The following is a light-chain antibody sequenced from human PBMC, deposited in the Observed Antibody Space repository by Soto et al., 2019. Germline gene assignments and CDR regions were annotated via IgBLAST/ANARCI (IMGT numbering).Light chain of an antibody. J-gene: IGLJ3*02. CDR3: SSYTSSSTPWV. Sequence: QSALTQPASVSGSPGQSITISCTGTSSDVGGYNYVSWYQQHPGKAPKLMLYEVSNRPSGVSNRFSGSKSGNTASLPISGLQAEDEADYYCSSYTSSSTPWVFGGGTKLTVL. CDR2: EVS. CDR1: SSDVGGYNY. V-gene: IGLV2-14*01.